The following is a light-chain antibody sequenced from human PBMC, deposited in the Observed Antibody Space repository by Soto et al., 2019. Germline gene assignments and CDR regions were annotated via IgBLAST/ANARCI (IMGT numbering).Light chain of an antibody. Sequence: EIVLTQSPGTLSLSPGERATLSCRASQSVSSNYFAWFQQKPGQAPRLLIYDASTRATGIPDRFSGTGSGSEFTLTISNLEPEDFALYFRQQYRSTPWTFGQGTKVEIK. CDR3: QQYRSTPWT. J-gene: IGKJ1*01. V-gene: IGKV3-20*01. CDR1: QSVSSNY. CDR2: DAS.